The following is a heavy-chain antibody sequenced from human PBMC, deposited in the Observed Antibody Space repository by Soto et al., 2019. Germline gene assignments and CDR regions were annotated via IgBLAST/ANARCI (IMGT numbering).Heavy chain of an antibody. Sequence: ASVKVSCKASGYTFTSYGISWVRQAPGQGLEWMGWISAYNGNTNYAQKLQGRVTMTTDTSTSTAYMELRSLRSDDTAVYYCARESLGTTSDYGMDVWGQGTTVTSP. J-gene: IGHJ6*02. CDR1: GYTFTSYG. CDR3: ARESLGTTSDYGMDV. V-gene: IGHV1-18*01. D-gene: IGHD1-1*01. CDR2: ISAYNGNT.